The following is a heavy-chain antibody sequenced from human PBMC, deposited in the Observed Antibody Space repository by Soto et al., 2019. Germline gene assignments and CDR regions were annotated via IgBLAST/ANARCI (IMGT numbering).Heavy chain of an antibody. J-gene: IGHJ6*03. CDR1: GGTFSSYT. V-gene: IGHV1-69*02. CDR2: IIPILGIA. Sequence: QVQLVQSGAEVKKPGSSVKVSCKASGGTFSSYTISWVRQAPGQGLEWMGRIIPILGIANYAQKFQGRVTITADKSTSTAYMELSSLRSEDTAVDYCASIVSSSSYYYYYMDVWGKGTTVTVSS. D-gene: IGHD6-6*01. CDR3: ASIVSSSSYYYYYMDV.